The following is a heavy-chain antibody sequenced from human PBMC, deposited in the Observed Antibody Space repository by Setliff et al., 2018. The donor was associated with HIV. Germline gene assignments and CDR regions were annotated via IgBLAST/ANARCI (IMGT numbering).Heavy chain of an antibody. J-gene: IGHJ6*03. D-gene: IGHD3-3*01. CDR1: GYTFTSYA. Sequence: ASVKVSCKASGYTFTSYAMNWVRQAPGQGLEWMGWINTNTGNPTYAQGFTGRFVLSLDTAVSTAYLQISSLKAEDTAVYYCARDGGNFWSGPSLYYYYMDVWGKGTTVTVSS. V-gene: IGHV7-4-1*02. CDR2: INTNTGNP. CDR3: ARDGGNFWSGPSLYYYYMDV.